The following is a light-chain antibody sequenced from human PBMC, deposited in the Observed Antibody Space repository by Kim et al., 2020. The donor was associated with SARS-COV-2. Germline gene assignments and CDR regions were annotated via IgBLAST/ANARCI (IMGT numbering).Light chain of an antibody. CDR2: DAS. J-gene: IGKJ4*01. V-gene: IGKV3-11*01. CDR1: QSVNSY. Sequence: EIVLTQSPATLSLSPGERATLSCRASQSVNSYLAWYQHKPGQAPRLLIYDASNMATGIPARFSGSGSGTDFTLTISSLEPEEFAVYYCQQRNNWPLTFGGGTKVDIK. CDR3: QQRNNWPLT.